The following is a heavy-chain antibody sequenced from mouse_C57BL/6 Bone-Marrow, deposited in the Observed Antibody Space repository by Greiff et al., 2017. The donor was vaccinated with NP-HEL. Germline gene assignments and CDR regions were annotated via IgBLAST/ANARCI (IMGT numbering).Heavy chain of an antibody. CDR1: GFTFSSYA. CDR2: ISDGGSYT. Sequence: EVKLVESGGGLVKPGGSLKLSCAASGFTFSSYAMSWVRQTPEKRLEWVATISDGGSYTYYPDNVKGRFTISRDNAKNNLYLQMSHLKYEDTAMYYCAREYYGSSHWYFDVWGTGTTVTVSS. CDR3: AREYYGSSHWYFDV. D-gene: IGHD1-1*01. V-gene: IGHV5-4*01. J-gene: IGHJ1*03.